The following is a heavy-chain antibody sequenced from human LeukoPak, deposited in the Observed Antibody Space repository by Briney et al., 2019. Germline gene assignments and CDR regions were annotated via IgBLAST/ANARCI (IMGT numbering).Heavy chain of an antibody. CDR2: ISAYNGNT. D-gene: IGHD1-26*01. Sequence: ASVKASCKASGYTFTSYGISWVRQAPGQGLEWMGWISAYNGNTNYAQKLQGRVTMTTDSSTSTAYMELRSLRSDDTAVYYCARLGSGSYFGGFDYWGQGTLVTVSS. CDR1: GYTFTSYG. V-gene: IGHV1-18*01. CDR3: ARLGSGSYFGGFDY. J-gene: IGHJ4*02.